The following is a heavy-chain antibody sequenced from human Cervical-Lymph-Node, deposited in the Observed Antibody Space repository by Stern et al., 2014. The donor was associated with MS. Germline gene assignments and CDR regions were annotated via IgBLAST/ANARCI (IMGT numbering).Heavy chain of an antibody. V-gene: IGHV1-69*01. CDR1: GGTFSPYA. Sequence: VQLVESGAAVKQPGSSVKVSCKAYGGTFSPYAISWVRQPPGQGLEWMGGITPIFGTANYAQKFQGRVTITADESTSTAYMELSSLRSEDTAVYYCAREYNWNDRFYGMDVWGQGTTVTVSS. J-gene: IGHJ6*02. CDR2: ITPIFGTA. D-gene: IGHD1-20*01. CDR3: AREYNWNDRFYGMDV.